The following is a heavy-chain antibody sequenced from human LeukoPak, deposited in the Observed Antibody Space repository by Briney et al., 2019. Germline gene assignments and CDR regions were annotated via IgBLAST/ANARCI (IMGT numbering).Heavy chain of an antibody. J-gene: IGHJ6*03. D-gene: IGHD3-10*01. CDR3: AKEGVRGVTTVLCYYYYMDV. CDR2: IRYDENNE. V-gene: IGHV3-30*02. CDR1: GFIFTNYA. Sequence: GGSLRLSCAASGFIFTNYAMHWVRQAPGKGLEWVAFIRYDENNEYYGDSVKGRFTISRDTSKNTLYLQMNSLRVEDTAVYYCAKEGVRGVTTVLCYYYYMDVWGKGTTVTVSS.